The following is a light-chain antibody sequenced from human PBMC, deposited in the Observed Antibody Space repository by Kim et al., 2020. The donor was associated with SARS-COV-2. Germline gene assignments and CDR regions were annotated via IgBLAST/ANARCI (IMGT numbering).Light chain of an antibody. CDR1: QSVSSN. Sequence: SPGERATLSCRASQSVSSNSAWYQQKPGQAPRLLIYGASTRATGIPARFSGSGSGTEFTLTISSLQSEDFAVYYCQQYNNWPPVYTFGQGTKLEI. V-gene: IGKV3-15*01. CDR3: QQYNNWPPVYT. CDR2: GAS. J-gene: IGKJ2*01.